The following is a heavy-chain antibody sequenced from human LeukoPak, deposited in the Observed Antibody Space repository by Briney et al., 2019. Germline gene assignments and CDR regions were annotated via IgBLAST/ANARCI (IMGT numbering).Heavy chain of an antibody. Sequence: SETLSLTCAVYGGSFSGYYWSWIRQPPGKGLEWIGEVNHSGSTNHNPYLKSRVTISVDTSKNQFSLKLSSVTAADTAVYYCAKQLVRDWYFDLWGRGTLVTVSS. V-gene: IGHV4-34*01. D-gene: IGHD6-6*01. CDR3: AKQLVRDWYFDL. CDR1: GGSFSGYY. J-gene: IGHJ2*01. CDR2: VNHSGST.